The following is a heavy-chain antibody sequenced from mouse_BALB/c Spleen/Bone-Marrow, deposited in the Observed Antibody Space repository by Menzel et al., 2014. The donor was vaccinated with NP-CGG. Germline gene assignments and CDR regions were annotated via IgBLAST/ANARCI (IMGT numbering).Heavy chain of an antibody. Sequence: EVQLQESGGGLVQPGGSRKLSCTASGFTFSSFGMHWVRQAPEKGLEWVAYISSDSDTIYYADTVKGRFAISRDNPKNTLFLQMTSLRSEDTAMYYCTRDHDYDWYFDVWGAGTTVTVSS. CDR1: GFTFSSFG. J-gene: IGHJ1*01. V-gene: IGHV5-17*02. CDR3: TRDHDYDWYFDV. D-gene: IGHD2-4*01. CDR2: ISSDSDTI.